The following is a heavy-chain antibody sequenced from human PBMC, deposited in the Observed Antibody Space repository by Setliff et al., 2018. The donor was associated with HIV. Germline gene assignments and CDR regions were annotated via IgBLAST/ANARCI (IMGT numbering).Heavy chain of an antibody. V-gene: IGHV3-21*01. CDR3: ARSQGSRAYVNWFDP. CDR1: GFTFNTYH. CDR2: ISTSSSEI. Sequence: GGSLRLSCAASGFTFNTYHMNWVRQAPGKGLEWVASISTSSSEIHYADSVKGRFTISRDNAEDSLYLQMNSLRDEDRAIYYCARSQGSRAYVNWFDPWGQGTLVTVSS. D-gene: IGHD3-16*01. J-gene: IGHJ5*02.